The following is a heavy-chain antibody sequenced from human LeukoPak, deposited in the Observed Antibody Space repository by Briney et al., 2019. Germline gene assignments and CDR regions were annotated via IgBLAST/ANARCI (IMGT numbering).Heavy chain of an antibody. Sequence: GGSLRLSCAASGFTFSDYYMSWIRQAPGKGLGWVSYIISIVSTIYYADSVKGRFTISRDNAKNSLYLQMNRLRAEDTAVYYCASRDRQNYYDSSGYYYYFDYWGQGTLVTVSS. CDR1: GFTFSDYY. CDR2: IISIVSTI. CDR3: ASRDRQNYYDSSGYYYYFDY. J-gene: IGHJ4*02. V-gene: IGHV3-11*01. D-gene: IGHD3-22*01.